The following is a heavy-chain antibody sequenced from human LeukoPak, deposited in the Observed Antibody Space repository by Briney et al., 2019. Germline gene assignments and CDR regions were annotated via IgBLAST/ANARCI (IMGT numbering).Heavy chain of an antibody. D-gene: IGHD3-3*01. V-gene: IGHV3-23*01. CDR1: GFTFGTYA. J-gene: IGHJ4*02. CDR3: VKDRTPDGYYSVDY. Sequence: PGGSLRLSCTASGFTFGTYAMNWFRQAPGKGLQWVALIIGNAATIAYADSVRGRFTISRDNSKNTLYLQMNSLRVEDTAVYYCVKDRTPDGYYSVDYWGQGILVTVSS. CDR2: IIGNAATI.